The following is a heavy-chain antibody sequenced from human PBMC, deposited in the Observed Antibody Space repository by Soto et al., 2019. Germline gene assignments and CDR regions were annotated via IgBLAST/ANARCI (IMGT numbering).Heavy chain of an antibody. Sequence: ASVKVSCKASGYTFTTYAMHWVRQAPGQRLEWMGWINAGNGNTKYSQKFQGRVTITRDTSATTAYMELSSLRSEDMAVYYCARDIGYPLYGMDVWGQGTTVTVSS. J-gene: IGHJ6*02. V-gene: IGHV1-3*01. CDR3: ARDIGYPLYGMDV. D-gene: IGHD6-25*01. CDR2: INAGNGNT. CDR1: GYTFTTYA.